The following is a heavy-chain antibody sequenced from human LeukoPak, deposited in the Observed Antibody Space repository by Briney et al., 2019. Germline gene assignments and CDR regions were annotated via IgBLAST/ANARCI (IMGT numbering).Heavy chain of an antibody. Sequence: ASVKVSCKASGYTFTSYDINWVRQATGQGLEWMGWMNPNSGNTGYAQKFQGRVTITRDTSASTAYMELSSLRSEDTAVYYCARDPLIRGALDPWGQGTLVTVSS. CDR1: GYTFTSYD. CDR3: ARDPLIRGALDP. J-gene: IGHJ5*02. CDR2: MNPNSGNT. V-gene: IGHV1-8*01. D-gene: IGHD3-10*01.